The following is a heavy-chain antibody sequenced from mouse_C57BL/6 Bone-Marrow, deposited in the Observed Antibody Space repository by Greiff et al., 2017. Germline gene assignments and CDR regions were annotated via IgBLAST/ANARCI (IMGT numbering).Heavy chain of an antibody. CDR1: GYTFTDYY. Sequence: VQLKESGPELVKPGASVKISCKASGYTFTDYYMNWVKQSHGKSLEWIGDINPNNGGTSYNQKFKGKATLTVDKSSSTAYMELRSLTSEDSAVYYCARENGYYPFDYWGQGTTLTVSS. V-gene: IGHV1-26*01. D-gene: IGHD2-3*01. CDR2: INPNNGGT. CDR3: ARENGYYPFDY. J-gene: IGHJ2*01.